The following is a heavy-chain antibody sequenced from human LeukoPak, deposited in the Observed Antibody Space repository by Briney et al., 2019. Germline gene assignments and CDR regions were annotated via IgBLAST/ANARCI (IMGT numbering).Heavy chain of an antibody. D-gene: IGHD3-10*01. J-gene: IGHJ4*02. V-gene: IGHV4-39*01. CDR1: GGSISSSTYY. CDR3: VLVYYGSGSYYGTPPGGDH. Sequence: QTMSLTCTVSGGSISSSTYYWGWLRQPPGKGLEWIGSTIYSGTTYYNPSLKSRVTLTVDTSKNQFSLKLSSVTAADTAVFYCVLVYYGSGSYYGTPPGGDHWGQGTLATVSS. CDR2: TIYSGTT.